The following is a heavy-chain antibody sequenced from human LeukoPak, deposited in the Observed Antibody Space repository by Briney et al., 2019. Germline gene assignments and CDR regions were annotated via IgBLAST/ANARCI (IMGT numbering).Heavy chain of an antibody. Sequence: GRSLRLSCAASGFTVGSNYLTWVRQAPGKGLEWVSFIFSGYMTYYADSVKGRFTISRDNSKNTLYLQMNSLRAEDTAVYYCAKSGQWLPPTEFDSWGQGTLVTVSS. J-gene: IGHJ4*02. CDR1: GFTVGSNY. CDR3: AKSGQWLPPTEFDS. D-gene: IGHD6-19*01. V-gene: IGHV3-53*01. CDR2: IFSGYMT.